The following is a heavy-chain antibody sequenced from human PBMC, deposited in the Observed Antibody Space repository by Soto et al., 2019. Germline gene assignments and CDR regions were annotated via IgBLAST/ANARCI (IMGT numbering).Heavy chain of an antibody. CDR1: GGSISSGASY. CDR3: ARDTRGPYTSSWYGADN. CDR2: INYSGGT. Sequence: SETLSLTCTVSGGSISSGASYWSWIRQHPGKGPEWIGYINYSGGTYYNPSLKSRVTISVDTSKNQFSLKLSSVTAADTAVYYCARDTRGPYTSSWYGADNWGQGTLVTVSS. J-gene: IGHJ4*02. V-gene: IGHV4-31*03. D-gene: IGHD6-13*01.